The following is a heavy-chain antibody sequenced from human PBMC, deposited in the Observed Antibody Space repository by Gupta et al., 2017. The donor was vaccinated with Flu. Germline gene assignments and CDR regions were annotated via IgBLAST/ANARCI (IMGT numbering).Heavy chain of an antibody. CDR2: IIPIFGTA. Sequence: QVQLVQSAAEVKKPGSSVKVSCKASGGTFSTYAITWVRQAPGQGLEWMGGIIPIFGTANYAQKFQGRVTITADKSTSTAHMELSSLRSEDTAVYYCAREELNSGWYAPFLNYWGQGTLVTVSS. D-gene: IGHD6-19*01. CDR1: GGTFSTYA. CDR3: AREELNSGWYAPFLNY. V-gene: IGHV1-69*06. J-gene: IGHJ4*02.